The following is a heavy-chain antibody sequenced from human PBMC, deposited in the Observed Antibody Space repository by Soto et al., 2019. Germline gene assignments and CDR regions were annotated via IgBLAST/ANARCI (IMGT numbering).Heavy chain of an antibody. Sequence: PSETLSLTCTVSGGSISSNNDYWGWIRQPPGKGLEWIGSIYHSGSTHYNPSLKSRVTISVDTSKNQFSLTLTSVTAADTAVYFCARSRYYHCDRSGYPGFSDYWGQGTLVTVYS. V-gene: IGHV4-39*01. D-gene: IGHD3-22*01. J-gene: IGHJ4*02. CDR1: GGSISSNNDY. CDR2: IYHSGST. CDR3: ARSRYYHCDRSGYPGFSDY.